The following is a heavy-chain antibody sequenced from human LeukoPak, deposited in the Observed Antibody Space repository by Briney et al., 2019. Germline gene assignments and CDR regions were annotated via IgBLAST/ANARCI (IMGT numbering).Heavy chain of an antibody. J-gene: IGHJ4*02. CDR3: ARGGVAPSGGPFFDY. D-gene: IGHD3-10*01. CDR2: IYYTGGT. Sequence: SETLSLTCTVSGGSISPFYWNWLRQPPGKGLEWIGYIYYTGGTSYSPSLNSRATISVDTSKNQISLKLNSVTAADTAVYYCARGGVAPSGGPFFDYWGQGTLVTASS. V-gene: IGHV4-59*12. CDR1: GGSISPFY.